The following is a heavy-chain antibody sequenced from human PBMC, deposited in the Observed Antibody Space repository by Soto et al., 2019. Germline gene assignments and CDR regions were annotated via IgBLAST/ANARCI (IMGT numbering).Heavy chain of an antibody. Sequence: GGSLRLSCAAPGFTFITAWMNWVRQAPGKGLEWVSYIGIGSSTKYYADSVKGRFTISRDNAKNSLYLQMNSLKTEDTAVYYCTRVISLDDYVWGSYRPGPPWGQGTLVTVSS. D-gene: IGHD3-16*02. V-gene: IGHV3-48*01. CDR2: IGIGSSTK. CDR3: TRVISLDDYVWGSYRPGPP. J-gene: IGHJ5*02. CDR1: GFTFITAW.